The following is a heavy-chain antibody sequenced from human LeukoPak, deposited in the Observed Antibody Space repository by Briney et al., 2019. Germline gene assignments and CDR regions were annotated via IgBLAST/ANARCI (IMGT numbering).Heavy chain of an antibody. CDR2: ISGSGGTT. CDR3: AKGSPRTDGLVY. V-gene: IGHV3-23*01. D-gene: IGHD3/OR15-3a*01. J-gene: IGHJ4*02. CDR1: GFTFTTYA. Sequence: GGSLRLSCAASGFTFTTYAMSWVRQAPGKGLEWVSTISGSGGTTYYADSVKGRFTISRDNSENTLYLQMNSLRAEDTAVYYCAKGSPRTDGLVYWGQGTLVTVSS.